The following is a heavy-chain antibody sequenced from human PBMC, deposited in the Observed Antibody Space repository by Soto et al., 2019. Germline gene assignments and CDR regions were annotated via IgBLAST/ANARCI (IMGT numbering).Heavy chain of an antibody. CDR3: ARGNPAGFSWLVRVYWYFDL. Sequence: QVQLQESGPGLVKPSETLSLTCTVSGGSISSYYWSWIRQPPGKGLEWIGYIYYSGSTNYNPSLKRRVTISVDTSKNHFSLKLSSVTAADTAVYYCARGNPAGFSWLVRVYWYFDLWGRGTLVTVSS. D-gene: IGHD6-19*01. CDR1: GGSISSYY. CDR2: IYYSGST. J-gene: IGHJ2*01. V-gene: IGHV4-59*01.